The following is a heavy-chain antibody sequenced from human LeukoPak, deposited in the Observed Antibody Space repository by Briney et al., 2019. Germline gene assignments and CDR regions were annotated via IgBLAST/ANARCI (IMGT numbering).Heavy chain of an antibody. Sequence: GGSLRLSCAASGFTFSNYWMTWVRQAPGKGLEWVANIKQDGIEKYYVASVKGRFTISRENTKNSLYLQINSLRAEDTAVYHCAREVGLRSLGTEYYVDVWGRGTAVTVSS. CDR1: GFTFSNYW. CDR3: AREVGLRSLGTEYYVDV. D-gene: IGHD3-3*01. V-gene: IGHV3-7*01. J-gene: IGHJ6*04. CDR2: IKQDGIEK.